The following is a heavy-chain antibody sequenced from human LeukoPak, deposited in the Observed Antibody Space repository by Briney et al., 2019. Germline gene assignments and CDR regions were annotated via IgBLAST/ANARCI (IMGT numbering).Heavy chain of an antibody. D-gene: IGHD1-26*01. CDR2: ISSSSSYI. Sequence: GGSLRLSCAASGFTFSSYSMNWVRQAPGKGLEWVSSISSSSSYIYYADSVKGRFTISRDNAKNSLYLQMNSLRAEDTAVYYCARASGSYSDYLVHWGQGTLVTVSS. CDR1: GFTFSSYS. CDR3: ARASGSYSDYLVH. J-gene: IGHJ4*02. V-gene: IGHV3-21*01.